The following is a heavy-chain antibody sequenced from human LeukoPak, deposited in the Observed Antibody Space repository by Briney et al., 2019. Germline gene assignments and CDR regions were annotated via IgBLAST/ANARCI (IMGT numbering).Heavy chain of an antibody. Sequence: ASVKVSCKASGYTFTSYDINWVRQATGQGLEWMGWMNPNSGNTGYAQKFQGRVTITRNTSISTAYMELSSLRSEDTAVYYCARGVAAAGRFDPWGQGTLVTVSS. D-gene: IGHD6-13*01. CDR1: GYTFTSYD. J-gene: IGHJ5*02. CDR2: MNPNSGNT. V-gene: IGHV1-8*03. CDR3: ARGVAAAGRFDP.